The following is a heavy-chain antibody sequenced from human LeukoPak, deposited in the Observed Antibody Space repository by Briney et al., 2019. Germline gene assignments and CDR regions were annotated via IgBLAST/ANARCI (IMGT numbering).Heavy chain of an antibody. CDR1: GGSISSYY. Sequence: PSETLSLTCTVSGGSISSYYWSWIRQPPGKGLEGSGYIYYSGSTNYNPSLKSRVTISVDTSKNQFSLKLSSVTAADTAVYYCARVITMVRNNWFDPWGQGTLVTVSS. V-gene: IGHV4-59*01. CDR3: ARVITMVRNNWFDP. J-gene: IGHJ5*02. CDR2: IYYSGST. D-gene: IGHD3-10*01.